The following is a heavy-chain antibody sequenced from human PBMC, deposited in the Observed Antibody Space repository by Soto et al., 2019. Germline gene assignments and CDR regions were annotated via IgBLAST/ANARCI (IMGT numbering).Heavy chain of an antibody. CDR3: AADFYDILTGTNWSDP. CDR1: GFTFTSSA. V-gene: IGHV1-58*01. Sequence: SVKVSCKASGFTFTSSAVQWVRQARGQRLEWIGWIVVGSGNTNYAQKFQERVTITRDMSTSTAYMELSSLGSEDTAVYYCAADFYDILTGTNWSDPWGQGTLVTVSS. J-gene: IGHJ5*02. D-gene: IGHD3-9*01. CDR2: IVVGSGNT.